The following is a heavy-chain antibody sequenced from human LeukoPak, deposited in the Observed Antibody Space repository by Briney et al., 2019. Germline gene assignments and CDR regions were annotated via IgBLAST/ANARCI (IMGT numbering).Heavy chain of an antibody. CDR1: GGSISSYY. V-gene: IGHV4-4*09. J-gene: IGHJ4*02. D-gene: IGHD3-10*01. Sequence: PSETLSLTCTVSGGSISSYYWSWIRQPPGKGLEWIGYIYTSGSTNYNPSLKSRVTISVDTSKNQFSLKLSSVTAADTAVYYCAAAGGSSGSLDYWGQGTLVTVSS. CDR3: AAAGGSSGSLDY. CDR2: IYTSGST.